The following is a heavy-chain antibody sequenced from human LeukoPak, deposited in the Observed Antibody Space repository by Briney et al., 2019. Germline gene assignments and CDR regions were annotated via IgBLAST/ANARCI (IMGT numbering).Heavy chain of an antibody. D-gene: IGHD3-3*01. CDR2: IYYSGST. CDR1: GGSISSYY. V-gene: IGHV4-59*01. CDR3: ARVSDFWSGYYSYYYYYGMDV. J-gene: IGHJ6*02. Sequence: PSETLSLTCTVSGGSISSYYWSWIRQPPGKGLEWIGYIYYSGSTNYNPSLKSRVTIPVDTSKNQFSLKLSSVTAADTAVYYCARVSDFWSGYYSYYYYYGMDVWGQGTTVTVSS.